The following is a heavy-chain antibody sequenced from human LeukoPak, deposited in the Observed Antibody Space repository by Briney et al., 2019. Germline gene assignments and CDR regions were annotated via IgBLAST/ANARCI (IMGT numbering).Heavy chain of an antibody. J-gene: IGHJ4*02. V-gene: IGHV1-18*01. CDR1: GYTFTSYG. CDR3: ARDFNDYVWGSYLLPIDY. Sequence: ASVKVSCKASGYTFTSYGISWVRQAPGQGLEWMGWISAYNGNTNYAQKLQGRVTMTTDTSTSTAYMELGSLRSDDTAVYYCARDFNDYVWGSYLLPIDYWGQGTLVTVSS. CDR2: ISAYNGNT. D-gene: IGHD3-16*02.